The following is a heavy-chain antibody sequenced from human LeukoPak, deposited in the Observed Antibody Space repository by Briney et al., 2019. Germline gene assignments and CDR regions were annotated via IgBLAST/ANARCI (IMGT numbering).Heavy chain of an antibody. V-gene: IGHV4-59*08. Sequence: PSETLSLTCAVYGGSFSGYYWSWIRQPPGKGLEWIGYIYYSGSTNYNPTLKSRVTISVDTSKNQFSLKLSSVTAADTAVYYCARQSRAVDYWGQGTLVTVSS. CDR1: GGSFSGYY. CDR2: IYYSGST. CDR3: ARQSRAVDY. J-gene: IGHJ4*02.